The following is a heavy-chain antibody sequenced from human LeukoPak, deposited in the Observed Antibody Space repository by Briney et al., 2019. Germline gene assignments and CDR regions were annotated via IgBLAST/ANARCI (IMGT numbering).Heavy chain of an antibody. D-gene: IGHD3-10*01. J-gene: IGHJ4*02. CDR2: IKQDGSGK. V-gene: IGHV3-7*01. CDR3: ARDYYGSGSYFDR. Sequence: GGSLRLSCAASGFSFGSYWMTWDRQAPGKGLEWVANIKQDGSGKNYVDSVKGRFTISRDNAKNSMYLQMNSLRAEDTAVYYCARDYYGSGSYFDRWGQGTLVTVSS. CDR1: GFSFGSYW.